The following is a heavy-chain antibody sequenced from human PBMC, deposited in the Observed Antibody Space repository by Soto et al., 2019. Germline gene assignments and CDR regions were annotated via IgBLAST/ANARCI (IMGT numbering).Heavy chain of an antibody. CDR2: IYYSGST. CDR1: GGSISSGDYY. D-gene: IGHD3-22*01. CDR3: ASTRLHYYDSSDPIDY. Sequence: QVQLQESGPGLVKPSQTLSLTCTVSGGSISSGDYYWSWIRQPPGKGLEWIGYIYYSGSTYYNPSLKSRVTISVDTSKNQFSLKLSSVTAADTAVYYCASTRLHYYDSSDPIDYWGQGTLVTVSS. V-gene: IGHV4-30-4*01. J-gene: IGHJ4*02.